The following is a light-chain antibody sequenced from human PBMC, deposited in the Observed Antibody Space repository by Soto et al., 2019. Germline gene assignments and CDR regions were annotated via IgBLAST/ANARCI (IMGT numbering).Light chain of an antibody. J-gene: IGKJ4*01. CDR1: QTVTSN. Sequence: EIVMTQSPVTLSVSPGERATLSCRASQTVTSNLAWYQQKPGQAPGLLIYGASTRATGVPARFSGSGSGTEFTLTISSLQSEDFAVYHCQQYNNWPPAFGGGTKVEIK. CDR2: GAS. CDR3: QQYNNWPPA. V-gene: IGKV3-15*01.